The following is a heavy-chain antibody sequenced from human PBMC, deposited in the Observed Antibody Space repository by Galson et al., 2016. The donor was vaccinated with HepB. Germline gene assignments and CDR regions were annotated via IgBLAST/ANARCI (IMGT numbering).Heavy chain of an antibody. CDR3: ARDQGYYDSSQAY. CDR2: INGDSTYI. J-gene: IGHJ4*02. Sequence: SLRLSCAVSGLTFSSYTINWVRQAPGKGLEWISSINGDSTYINYADSVKGRFTISRDNAKKSLYLQMNSLRAEDTAVYYCARDQGYYDSSQAYWGQGTLVTVSS. V-gene: IGHV3-21*01. D-gene: IGHD3-22*01. CDR1: GLTFSSYT.